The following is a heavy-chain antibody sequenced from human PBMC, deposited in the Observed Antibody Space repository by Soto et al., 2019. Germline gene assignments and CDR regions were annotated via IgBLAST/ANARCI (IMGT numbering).Heavy chain of an antibody. CDR2: IVVGSGNT. V-gene: IGHV1-58*01. Sequence: GASVKVSCKASGFTFTSSAVQWVRQARGQRLEWIGWIVVGSGNTNYAQKFQERVTITRDVSTSTAYMELSSLRSEDTAVYYCAAEQYYDFWSGYFPPGPEYYYYGMDVWGQGTTVTVSS. J-gene: IGHJ6*02. CDR1: GFTFTSSA. CDR3: AAEQYYDFWSGYFPPGPEYYYYGMDV. D-gene: IGHD3-3*01.